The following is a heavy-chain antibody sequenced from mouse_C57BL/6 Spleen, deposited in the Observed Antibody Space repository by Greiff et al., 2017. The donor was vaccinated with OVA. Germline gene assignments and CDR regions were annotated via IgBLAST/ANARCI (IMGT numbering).Heavy chain of an antibody. CDR2: ISDGGSYT. J-gene: IGHJ4*01. Sequence: EVQRVESGGGLVKPGGSLKLSCAASGFTFSSYAMSWVRQTPEKRLEWVATISDGGSYTYYPDNVKGRFTISRDNAKNNLYLQMSHLKSEDTAMYYCARVDYDAFWGQGTSVTVSS. CDR3: ARVDYDAF. V-gene: IGHV5-4*01. CDR1: GFTFSSYA. D-gene: IGHD2-4*01.